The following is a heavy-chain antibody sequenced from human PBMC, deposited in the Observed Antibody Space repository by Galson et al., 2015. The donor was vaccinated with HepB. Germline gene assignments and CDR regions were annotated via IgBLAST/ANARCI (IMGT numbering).Heavy chain of an antibody. J-gene: IGHJ4*02. V-gene: IGHV1-58*01. CDR3: AAVSGMAARPEDGSGGAGSSFDY. D-gene: IGHD6-6*01. CDR2: IVVGSGNT. CDR1: GFTFTSSA. Sequence: SVKVSCKASGFTFTSSAVQWVRQARGQRLEWIGWIVVGSGNTNYAQKFQERVTITRDMSTSTAYMELSSLRSEDTAVYYCAAVSGMAARPEDGSGGAGSSFDYWGQGTLVTVSS.